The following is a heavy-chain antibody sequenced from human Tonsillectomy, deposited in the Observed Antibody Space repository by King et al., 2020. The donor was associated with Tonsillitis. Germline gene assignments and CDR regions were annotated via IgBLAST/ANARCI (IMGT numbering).Heavy chain of an antibody. D-gene: IGHD2-2*01. CDR2: IKSKTDGGTT. J-gene: IGHJ3*01. Sequence: QLVQSGGGLVKPGGSLRLSCAASGFTFSNAWMNWVRQAPGKGLEWVGRIKSKTDGGTTDYAAPVKGRFTISRDDSKKTLYLQMNSLKTEDTAVYYCTVPTCSSTSCFSAFDFWGQGTLVTVSS. CDR3: TVPTCSSTSCFSAFDF. V-gene: IGHV3-15*07. CDR1: GFTFSNAW.